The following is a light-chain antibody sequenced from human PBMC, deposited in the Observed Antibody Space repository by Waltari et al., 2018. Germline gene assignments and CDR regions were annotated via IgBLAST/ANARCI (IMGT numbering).Light chain of an antibody. V-gene: IGLV2-11*01. Sequence: SALTQPRSVSGSPGQPVTISCTGTTSDGGGYNYVSWYQHHPGKAPKLMIFDVTQRPSGVPDRFSGSKSANTASLTISGLQAEDEADYYCCSFAGTYTWVFGGGTKVTVL. CDR1: TSDGGGYNY. CDR2: DVT. CDR3: CSFAGTYTWV. J-gene: IGLJ3*02.